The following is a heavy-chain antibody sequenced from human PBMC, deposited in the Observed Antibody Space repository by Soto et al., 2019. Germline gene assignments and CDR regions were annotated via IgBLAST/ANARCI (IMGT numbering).Heavy chain of an antibody. J-gene: IGHJ6*02. Sequence: ASVKVSCKASGYTFTGYYMHWVRQAPGEGVEWMGWINPNSGGTNYAQRFQGWVTMTRDTSISTAYMELSRMRSDDTAVYYCARGGNIAARLRYYYYGMDVWGQGTTVTVYS. CDR3: ARGGNIAARLRYYYYGMDV. D-gene: IGHD6-6*01. CDR2: INPNSGGT. CDR1: GYTFTGYY. V-gene: IGHV1-2*04.